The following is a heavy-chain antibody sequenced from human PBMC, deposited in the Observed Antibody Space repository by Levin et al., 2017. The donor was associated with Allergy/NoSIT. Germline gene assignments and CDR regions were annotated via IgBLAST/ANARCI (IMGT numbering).Heavy chain of an antibody. D-gene: IGHD3-22*01. Sequence: GGSLRLSCAASGFTFSSYAMSWVRQAPGKGLEWVSAISCSGGSTYYADSVKGRFTISRDNSKNTLYLQMNSLRAEDTAVYYCAKLSDYYYDSSAHNRAFDIWGQGTMVTVSS. CDR1: GFTFSSYA. J-gene: IGHJ3*02. CDR3: AKLSDYYYDSSAHNRAFDI. V-gene: IGHV3-23*01. CDR2: ISCSGGST.